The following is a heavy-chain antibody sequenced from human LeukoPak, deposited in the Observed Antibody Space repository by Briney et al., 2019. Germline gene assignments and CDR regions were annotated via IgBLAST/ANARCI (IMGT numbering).Heavy chain of an antibody. CDR2: ISAYNGNT. V-gene: IGHV1-18*04. CDR3: ARDPCSGGSCYGTRAFDY. D-gene: IGHD2-15*01. J-gene: IGHJ4*02. CDR1: GYTFTSYG. Sequence: ASVKVSCTASGYTFTSYGISWVRQAPGQGLEWMGWISAYNGNTNCAQKLQGRVTMTTDTSTSTAYMELRSLRSDDTAVYYCARDPCSGGSCYGTRAFDYWGQGTLVTVSS.